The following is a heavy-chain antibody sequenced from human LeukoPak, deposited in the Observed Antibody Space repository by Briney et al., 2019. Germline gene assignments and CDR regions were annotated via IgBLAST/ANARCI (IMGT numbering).Heavy chain of an antibody. CDR2: ISYDGDSQ. Sequence: GGSLRLSCTASGFTFNSYIIHWVRQAPGKGLEWVVVISYDGDSQYYADSVRGRFTISRDNSKNTVYLQMNSLRAEDTALYYCARGGLWFGEYGIDFWGQGTLVTVSS. J-gene: IGHJ4*02. CDR1: GFTFNSYI. D-gene: IGHD3-10*01. V-gene: IGHV3-30-3*01. CDR3: ARGGLWFGEYGIDF.